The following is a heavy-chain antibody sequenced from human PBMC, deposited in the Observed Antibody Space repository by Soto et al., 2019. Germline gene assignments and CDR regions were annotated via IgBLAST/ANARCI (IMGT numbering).Heavy chain of an antibody. D-gene: IGHD2-15*01. Sequence: GGSLRLSCAASGFTFSNAWMNWVRQAPGKGLEWVGRIKSKTDGGTTDYAAPVKGRFTISRDDSKNTLYLQMNSLKTEDTAVYYCFVVAARYDAFDIWGQGTMVTVSS. J-gene: IGHJ3*02. CDR1: GFTFSNAW. CDR3: FVVAARYDAFDI. CDR2: IKSKTDGGTT. V-gene: IGHV3-15*07.